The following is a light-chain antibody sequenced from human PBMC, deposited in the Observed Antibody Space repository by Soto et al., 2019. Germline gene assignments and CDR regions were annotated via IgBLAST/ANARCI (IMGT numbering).Light chain of an antibody. Sequence: DIVMTQSPDSLAVSLGERATINCRSSQSILYSSNNKNYLAWYQQKPGQPPKLLIYWASTRESGVPDRFSGSGSGTDYTPTISSLQAEDVAVYYCQQYYNTLPTFGQGTKVEIE. V-gene: IGKV4-1*01. CDR2: WAS. CDR3: QQYYNTLPT. CDR1: QSILYSSNNKNY. J-gene: IGKJ1*01.